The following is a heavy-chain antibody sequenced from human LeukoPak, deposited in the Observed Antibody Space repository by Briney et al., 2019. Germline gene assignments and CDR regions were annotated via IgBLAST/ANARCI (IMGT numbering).Heavy chain of an antibody. Sequence: ASVKVSCKASGYTFTSYDINWVPQATGQGLEWMGWMNPNSGNTGYAQKFQGRVTMTRNTSISTAYMELSSLRSEDTAVYYCASSRITMVRGYNWFDPWGQGTLVTVSS. CDR3: ASSRITMVRGYNWFDP. CDR2: MNPNSGNT. J-gene: IGHJ5*02. CDR1: GYTFTSYD. V-gene: IGHV1-8*01. D-gene: IGHD3-10*01.